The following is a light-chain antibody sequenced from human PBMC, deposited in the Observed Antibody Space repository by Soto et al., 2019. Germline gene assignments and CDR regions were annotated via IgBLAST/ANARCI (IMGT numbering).Light chain of an antibody. V-gene: IGKV3-20*01. CDR1: QSVSSSY. Sequence: EIVFTQSQDTLTLSPGKRATLCCRASQSVSSSYLAWYQQTPGQAPRLLIYAASSRATGIPDRFSGSRSGTDFSLIFGRREPEDFAVYICQQYGASPWKCGQGTKVDIK. J-gene: IGKJ1*01. CDR3: QQYGASPWK. CDR2: AAS.